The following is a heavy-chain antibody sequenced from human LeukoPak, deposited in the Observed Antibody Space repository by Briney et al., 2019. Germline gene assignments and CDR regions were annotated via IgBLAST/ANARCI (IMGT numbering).Heavy chain of an antibody. Sequence: GGSLRLSCAASGFTFSSYSRHWVRQAPGTGLEWVSSISSSSSYIYYADSVKGRFTISRDNAKNSLYLQMNSLRAEDTAVYYCARDFTRYDFWSGEFASYWGQGTLVTVSS. V-gene: IGHV3-21*01. CDR1: GFTFSSYS. CDR2: ISSSSSYI. CDR3: ARDFTRYDFWSGEFASY. J-gene: IGHJ4*02. D-gene: IGHD3-3*01.